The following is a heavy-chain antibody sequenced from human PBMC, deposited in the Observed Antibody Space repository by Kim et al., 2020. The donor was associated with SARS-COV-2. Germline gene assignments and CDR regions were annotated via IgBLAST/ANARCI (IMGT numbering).Heavy chain of an antibody. D-gene: IGHD2-2*02. Sequence: SETLSLTCAVYGGSFSGHYWSWIRQPPGKGLEWIGEIHQSGSTNYNPSTKSRVTISIDTSKNQFSLKLSSVAAADTGFYYCARGRAGVVPAPILGIGPHYDYFIMDVWGHGTMVTVSS. CDR3: ARGRAGVVPAPILGIGPHYDYFIMDV. J-gene: IGHJ6*02. CDR2: IHQSGST. V-gene: IGHV4-34*01. CDR1: GGSFSGHY.